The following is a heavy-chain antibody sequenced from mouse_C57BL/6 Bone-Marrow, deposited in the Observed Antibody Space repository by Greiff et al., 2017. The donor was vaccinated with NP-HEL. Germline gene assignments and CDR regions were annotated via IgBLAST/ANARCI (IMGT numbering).Heavy chain of an antibody. CDR1: GFTFSSYA. V-gene: IGHV5-9-1*02. Sequence: EVMLVESGEGLVKPGGSLKLSCAASGFTFSSYAMSWVRQTPEKRLEWVAYISSGGDYIYYADTVKGRFTISRDNARNTLYLQMSSLKSEDTAMYYCTRDFYDGYYVKFAYWGQGTLVTVSA. CDR2: ISSGGDYI. J-gene: IGHJ3*01. D-gene: IGHD2-3*01. CDR3: TRDFYDGYYVKFAY.